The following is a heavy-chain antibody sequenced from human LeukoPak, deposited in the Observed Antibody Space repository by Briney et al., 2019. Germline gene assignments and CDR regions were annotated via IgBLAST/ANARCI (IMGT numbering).Heavy chain of an antibody. CDR3: ARESNYYGSGTGWFDP. CDR1: GGSISSYY. V-gene: IGHV4-59*12. D-gene: IGHD3-10*01. CDR2: IYYSGST. Sequence: PSETLSLTCTVPGGSISSYYWSWIRQPPGKGLEWIGNIYYSGSTNYNPSLKSRVTISVDKSKNQFSLKLSSVTAADTAVYYCARESNYYGSGTGWFDPWGQGTLVTVSS. J-gene: IGHJ5*02.